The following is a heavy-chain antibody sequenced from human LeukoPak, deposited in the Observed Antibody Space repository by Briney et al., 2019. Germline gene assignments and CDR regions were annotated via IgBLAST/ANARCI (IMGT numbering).Heavy chain of an antibody. CDR3: ARSPSNWNYNY. V-gene: IGHV4-4*02. CDR2: IYYSGTT. J-gene: IGHJ4*02. D-gene: IGHD1-7*01. CDR1: GDSITGSHW. Sequence: PSGTLSLTCAVSGDSITGSHWWTWIRQPPGKGLEWIGHIYYSGTTFYNPSLSSRVTISVDTSKNQFSLKLTSVTAADTAMYYCARSPSNWNYNYWGQGTLVTVSS.